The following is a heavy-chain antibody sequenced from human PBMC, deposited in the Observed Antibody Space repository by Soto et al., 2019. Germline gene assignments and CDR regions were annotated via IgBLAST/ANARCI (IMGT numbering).Heavy chain of an antibody. CDR2: ISYDGSNK. V-gene: IGHV3-30-3*01. CDR3: ARVGTVVTPARKYYYYGMDV. Sequence: GGSLRLSCAASGFTFSSYAMHWVRQAPGKGLEWVAVISYDGSNKYYADSVKGRFTISRDNSKNTLYLQMNSLRAEDTAVYYCARVGTVVTPARKYYYYGMDVWGQGTTVTVSS. D-gene: IGHD2-21*02. J-gene: IGHJ6*02. CDR1: GFTFSSYA.